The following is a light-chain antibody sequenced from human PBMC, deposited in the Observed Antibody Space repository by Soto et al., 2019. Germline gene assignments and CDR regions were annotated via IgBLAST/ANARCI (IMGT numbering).Light chain of an antibody. J-gene: IGKJ5*01. CDR2: GAS. Sequence: EVVMTQSAATVSVSPGERASLSFRSSQSVSTSLAGYQHKPGQAPRLLIYGASNRATGIPARFSGSGSGTDFTLTISSLETEDFAVYYCPQRSNWPITFGQGTRPEI. V-gene: IGKV3-11*01. CDR1: QSVSTS. CDR3: PQRSNWPIT.